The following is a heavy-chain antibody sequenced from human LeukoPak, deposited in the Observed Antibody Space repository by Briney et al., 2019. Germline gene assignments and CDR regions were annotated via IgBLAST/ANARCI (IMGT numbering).Heavy chain of an antibody. CDR1: GFTFSSYG. CDR2: ISYDGSNK. Sequence: GRSLRLSCAASGFTFSSYGMHWVRQAPGKGLEWVAVISYDGSNKYYADSVKGRFTIYGDNYKITLYLQTNGLRAEDTAVYYCALRMTAVVASDPVFDYWGQGTLVTVSS. D-gene: IGHD4-17*01. CDR3: ALRMTAVVASDPVFDY. J-gene: IGHJ4*02. V-gene: IGHV3-30*03.